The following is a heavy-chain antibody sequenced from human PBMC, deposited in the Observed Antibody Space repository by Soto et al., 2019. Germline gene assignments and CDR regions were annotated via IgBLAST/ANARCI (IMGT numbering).Heavy chain of an antibody. J-gene: IGHJ4*02. Sequence: QVQLQESGPGLVKPSQTLSLTCTVSGGSTSSDNYWSWIRQPPGKGLEWIGHIYYSGNTAYNPSLKSRLAISIDTSKNQFSLKLSSVTAADTAVYFCAREGGESSDGLYYFDSWGQGSLVTVSS. CDR3: AREGGESSDGLYYFDS. CDR2: IYYSGNT. D-gene: IGHD3-16*01. CDR1: GGSTSSDNY. V-gene: IGHV4-30-4*01.